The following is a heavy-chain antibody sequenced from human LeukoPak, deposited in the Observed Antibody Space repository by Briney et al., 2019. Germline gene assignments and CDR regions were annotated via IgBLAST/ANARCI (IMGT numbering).Heavy chain of an antibody. V-gene: IGHV1-8*03. CDR2: MNPNSGNT. CDR1: GYTFTSYD. D-gene: IGHD2-2*01. Sequence: ASVKVSCKASGYTFTSYDINWVRQATGQGLEWMGWMNPNSGNTGYARKFQGRVTITRNTSISTAYMELSSLRSEDTAVYYCARPDCSSTSCPFDPWGQGTLVTVSS. CDR3: ARPDCSSTSCPFDP. J-gene: IGHJ5*02.